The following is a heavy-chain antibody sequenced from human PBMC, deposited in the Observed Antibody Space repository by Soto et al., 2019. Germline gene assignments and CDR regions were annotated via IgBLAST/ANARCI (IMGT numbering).Heavy chain of an antibody. V-gene: IGHV1-69*02. J-gene: IGHJ4*02. CDR1: GFTFSTYT. CDR2: IIPIVDIA. CDR3: ARDYYSGSGSSTDVFDY. Sequence: QVQLVQSGAEVKKPGSSVKVSCKASGFTFSTYTITWVRQAPGQGLEWMGKIIPIVDIANYAQKCQGRVTITADKSTSTAYRELSSLRSEDTAVYYCARDYYSGSGSSTDVFDYWGQGTLVTVSS. D-gene: IGHD3-10*01.